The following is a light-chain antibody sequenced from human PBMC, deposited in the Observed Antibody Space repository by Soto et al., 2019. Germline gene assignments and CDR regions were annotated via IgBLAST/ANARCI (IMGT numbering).Light chain of an antibody. Sequence: DIQMTQSPSTLSASVRDRVTITCRASQSISNWLAWYQQKPGKAPKLLIYDASTLASGVPSRFRGSGSGTEFSLTISSLQPDGFATYYCQQYNSYSEWTFGQGTKVEI. CDR3: QQYNSYSEWT. CDR2: DAS. J-gene: IGKJ1*01. V-gene: IGKV1-5*01. CDR1: QSISNW.